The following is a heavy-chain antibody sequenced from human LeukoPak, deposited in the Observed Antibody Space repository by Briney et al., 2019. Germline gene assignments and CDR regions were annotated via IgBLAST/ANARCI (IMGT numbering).Heavy chain of an antibody. CDR1: GFTFSSYW. J-gene: IGHJ4*02. D-gene: IGHD7-27*01. Sequence: GESLRLSSAASGFTFSSYWMSWVRQARGKGLEWVANIKKDGSEKYYVDSVKGRFTISRDNAKNSLYLQMNSLRAEDTAVYYCARDRAGDRLGYFYYWGQGTLVTVSS. V-gene: IGHV3-7*01. CDR2: IKKDGSEK. CDR3: ARDRAGDRLGYFYY.